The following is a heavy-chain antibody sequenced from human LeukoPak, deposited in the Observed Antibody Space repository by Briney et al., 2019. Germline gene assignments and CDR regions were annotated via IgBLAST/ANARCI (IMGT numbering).Heavy chain of an antibody. CDR3: ASIAAAGTFSDY. CDR2: IYYSGST. CDR1: GGSISSSSYY. J-gene: IGHJ4*02. D-gene: IGHD6-13*01. Sequence: SETLSLTCTVSGGSISSSSYYWGWIRQPPGKGLEWIGSIYYSGSTYYNPSLKSRVTISGDTSKNQFSLKLSSVTAADTAVYYCASIAAAGTFSDYWGQGTLVTVSS. V-gene: IGHV4-39*01.